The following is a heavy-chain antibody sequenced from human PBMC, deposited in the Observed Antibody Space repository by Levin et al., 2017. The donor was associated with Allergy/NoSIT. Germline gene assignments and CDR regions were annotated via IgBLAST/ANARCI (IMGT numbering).Heavy chain of an antibody. D-gene: IGHD6-13*01. CDR2: IYYSGST. Sequence: SETLSLTCTVSGGSISSSSYYWGWIRQPPGKGLEWIGSIYYSGSTYYNPSLKSRVTISVDTSKNQFSLKLSSVTAADTAVYYCARHRAAAGTFDYWGQGTLVTVSS. CDR1: GGSISSSSYY. J-gene: IGHJ4*02. V-gene: IGHV4-39*01. CDR3: ARHRAAAGTFDY.